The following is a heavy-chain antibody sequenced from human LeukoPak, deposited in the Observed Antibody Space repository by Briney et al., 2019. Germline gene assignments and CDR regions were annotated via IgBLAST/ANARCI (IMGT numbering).Heavy chain of an antibody. CDR1: GFPFSSYS. Sequence: PGGSLRLSCAASGFPFSSYSMNWVRQAPGKGLEWVSFISTSSSYIYYADSVKGRFIISRDNARKSLYLQMNSLRAEDTAVYYCARATRGGYDGYFDYWGQGTLVTVSS. CDR3: ARATRGGYDGYFDY. J-gene: IGHJ4*02. D-gene: IGHD5-12*01. V-gene: IGHV3-21*01. CDR2: ISTSSSYI.